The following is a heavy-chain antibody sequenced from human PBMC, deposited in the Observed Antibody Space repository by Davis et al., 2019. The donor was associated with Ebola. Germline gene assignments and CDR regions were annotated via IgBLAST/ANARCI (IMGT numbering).Heavy chain of an antibody. V-gene: IGHV1-69*13. CDR2: IIPIFGTA. Sequence: SVKVSCKASGGTFSSYAISWVRQAPGQGLEWMGGIIPIFGTANYAQKFQGRVTITADESTSTAYMELSSLRSEDTAVYYCAQPRYCSGGSCYYYYGMDVWGQGTTVTVSS. D-gene: IGHD2-15*01. CDR1: GGTFSSYA. CDR3: AQPRYCSGGSCYYYYGMDV. J-gene: IGHJ6*02.